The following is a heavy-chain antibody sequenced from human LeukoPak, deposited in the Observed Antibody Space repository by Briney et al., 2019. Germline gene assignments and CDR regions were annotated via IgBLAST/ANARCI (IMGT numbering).Heavy chain of an antibody. CDR2: IKKDGSEK. CDR1: AFTFSTYW. V-gene: IGHV3-7*01. Sequence: TGGSLRLSCAASAFTFSTYWMSWVRQAPGKGLEWVANIKKDGSEKYYVDSVKGRFTLSRDNVKNSVYLQMNSLRVEDTAVYYCAREGGRARWLPDGFDIWGQGTMVTVSS. D-gene: IGHD5-24*01. J-gene: IGHJ3*02. CDR3: AREGGRARWLPDGFDI.